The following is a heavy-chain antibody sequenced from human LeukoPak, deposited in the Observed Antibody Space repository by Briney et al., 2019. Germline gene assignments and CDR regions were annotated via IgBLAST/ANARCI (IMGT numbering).Heavy chain of an antibody. D-gene: IGHD2-15*01. CDR2: VGSSSSYI. Sequence: GGSLRLSCAASGFTFSSYSMSWVRQAPGKGLEWVSSVGSSSSYIYYADSVRGRFTISRDSAKNSLYLQMNGLRAEDTAVYYCARGWSSYYFDHWGQGTLVTVSS. J-gene: IGHJ4*02. CDR3: ARGWSSYYFDH. CDR1: GFTFSSYS. V-gene: IGHV3-21*01.